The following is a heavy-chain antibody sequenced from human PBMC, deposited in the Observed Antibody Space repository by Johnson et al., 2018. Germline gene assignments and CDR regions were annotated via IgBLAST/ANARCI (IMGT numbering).Heavy chain of an antibody. V-gene: IGHV3-23*04. Sequence: VQLVESGGGLVQPGGSLRLSCAASGFTFSSYAMSWVRQAPGKGLEWVSATSGSGANRYYADSVKGRFTISRDNSKNTLYRQMNSLRAEDTAVYYCAKVWIQLWSPGEAFDIWGQGTMVTVSS. J-gene: IGHJ3*02. D-gene: IGHD5-18*01. CDR3: AKVWIQLWSPGEAFDI. CDR1: GFTFSSYA. CDR2: TSGSGANR.